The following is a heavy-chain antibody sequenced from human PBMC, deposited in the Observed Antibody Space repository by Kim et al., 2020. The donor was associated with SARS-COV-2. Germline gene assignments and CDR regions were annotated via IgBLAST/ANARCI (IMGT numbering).Heavy chain of an antibody. CDR3: ARGQRGSGYYRMVYGMDV. CDR2: INHSGST. Sequence: SETLSLTCAVYGGSFSGYYWSWIRQPPGKGLEWIGEINHSGSTNYNPSLKSRVIISVDTPKNKFSLKLSSVTAADTAVYYCARGQRGSGYYRMVYGMDVWGQGTTVTVSS. D-gene: IGHD3-22*01. J-gene: IGHJ6*02. CDR1: GGSFSGYY. V-gene: IGHV4-34*01.